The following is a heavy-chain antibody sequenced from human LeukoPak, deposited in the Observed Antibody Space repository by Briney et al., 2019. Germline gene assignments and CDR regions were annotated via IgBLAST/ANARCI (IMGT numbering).Heavy chain of an antibody. Sequence: GGSLRLSCAASGFTFSSYWMSWVRQAPGKGLEWVANIKKDGSEKYYVDSVKGRFTISRDNAKTSLYLQMNSLRAEDTAVYYCARDPPHRFTMIEKDSWGQGILVTVSS. D-gene: IGHD3-22*01. J-gene: IGHJ4*02. CDR3: ARDPPHRFTMIEKDS. V-gene: IGHV3-7*01. CDR2: IKKDGSEK. CDR1: GFTFSSYW.